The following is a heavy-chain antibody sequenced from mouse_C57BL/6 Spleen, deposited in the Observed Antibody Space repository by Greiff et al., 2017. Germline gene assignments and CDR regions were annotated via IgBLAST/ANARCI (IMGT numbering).Heavy chain of an antibody. V-gene: IGHV3-6*01. CDR2: ISYDGSN. J-gene: IGHJ2*01. CDR1: GYSITSGYY. CDR3: ARGWDDFDY. D-gene: IGHD4-1*01. Sequence: EVKLQESGPGLVKPSQSLSLTCSVTGYSITSGYYWYWIRQFPGNKLEWMGYISYDGSNNYNPSLKNRISITPDTSSNQSFLKLNSVATEDTATYCCARGWDDFDYWGQGTTLTVSS.